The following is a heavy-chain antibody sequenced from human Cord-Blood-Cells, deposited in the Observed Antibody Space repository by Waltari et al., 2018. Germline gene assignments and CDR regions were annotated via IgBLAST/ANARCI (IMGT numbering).Heavy chain of an antibody. J-gene: IGHJ4*02. CDR3: ARVGYYDILTGDY. V-gene: IGHV4-34*01. CDR1: GGSFSGYY. Sequence: QVQLQQWGAGLLKPSETLSLTCADYGGSFSGYYWSWIRQPPGKGLEWIGEINHSGSTNYNPSLKSRVTISVDTSKNQFSLKLSSVTAADTAVYYCARVGYYDILTGDYWGQGTLVTVSS. CDR2: INHSGST. D-gene: IGHD3-9*01.